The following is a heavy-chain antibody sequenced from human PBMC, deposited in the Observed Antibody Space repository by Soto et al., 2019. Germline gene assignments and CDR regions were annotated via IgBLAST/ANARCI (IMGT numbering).Heavy chain of an antibody. CDR3: AKETGP. V-gene: IGHV3-30*18. D-gene: IGHD1-1*01. J-gene: IGHJ5*02. CDR2: ISYDGSNK. CDR1: GFTFSSYG. Sequence: QVQLVESGGGVVQPGRSLRLSCAASGFTFSSYGMHWVRQAPGKGLEWVAVISYDGSNKYYADSVKGRFTISRDNSKNTLYLQMNSLRAEDPAVYYCAKETGPWGQGTLVTVSS.